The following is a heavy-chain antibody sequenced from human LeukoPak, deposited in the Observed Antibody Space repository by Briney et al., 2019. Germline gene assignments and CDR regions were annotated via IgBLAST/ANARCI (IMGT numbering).Heavy chain of an antibody. CDR3: ARDHDPNDYSNYLILD. CDR1: GGSISSYY. V-gene: IGHV4-38-2*02. CDR2: IYHSGST. J-gene: IGHJ4*02. Sequence: SETLSLTCTVSGGSISSYYWSWIRQPPGKGLEWIGSIYHSGSTYYNPSLKRRVTISVDTSKNQLSLKLSSVTAADTAVYYCARDHDPNDYSNYLILDWGQGTLVTVSS. D-gene: IGHD4-11*01.